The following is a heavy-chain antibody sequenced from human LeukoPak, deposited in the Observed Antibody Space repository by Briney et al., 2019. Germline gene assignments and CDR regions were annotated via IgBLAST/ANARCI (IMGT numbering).Heavy chain of an antibody. J-gene: IGHJ5*02. V-gene: IGHV3-23*01. CDR2: ISGSGGST. Sequence: GGSLRLSCAASGFTFSSYAMSWVRQAPGKGLEWVSAISGSGGSTYYADSVKGRFTISRDNSKNTLYLQMNSLRAEDTAVYYCARDIVVVPAAGFDPWGQGTLVTVSS. D-gene: IGHD2-2*01. CDR3: ARDIVVVPAAGFDP. CDR1: GFTFSSYA.